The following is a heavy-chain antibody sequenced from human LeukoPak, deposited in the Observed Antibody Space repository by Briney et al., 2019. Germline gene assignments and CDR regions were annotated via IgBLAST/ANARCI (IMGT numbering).Heavy chain of an antibody. D-gene: IGHD4-17*01. V-gene: IGHV3-23*01. CDR1: GLTFGHYA. CDR3: AKAANYGDPFDY. Sequence: GGSLRLSCAASGLTFGHYAMNWVRQAPGKGLEWVSSISGDGGSTYYADSVKGRFTISRDNSKNTLYLQMNSLRAEDTAVYYCAKAANYGDPFDYWGQGTLVTVSS. J-gene: IGHJ4*02. CDR2: ISGDGGST.